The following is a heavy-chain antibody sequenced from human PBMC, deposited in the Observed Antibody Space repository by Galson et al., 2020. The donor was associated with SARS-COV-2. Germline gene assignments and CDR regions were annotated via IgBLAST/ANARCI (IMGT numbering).Heavy chain of an antibody. D-gene: IGHD3-16*01. CDR1: GFPFSSYS. J-gene: IGHJ6*02. CDR2: ISSGSSYI. CDR3: ARLGGMATTPNPYYYYGMDV. V-gene: IGHV3-21*01. Sequence: GGSLRLSCAASGFPFSSYSMIWVRQAPGKGLEWVSSISSGSSYIYYADSVRGRFSMSRDNAKNSLYLQMNSLGVEDTAVYYCARLGGMATTPNPYYYYGMDVWGQGTTVTVSS.